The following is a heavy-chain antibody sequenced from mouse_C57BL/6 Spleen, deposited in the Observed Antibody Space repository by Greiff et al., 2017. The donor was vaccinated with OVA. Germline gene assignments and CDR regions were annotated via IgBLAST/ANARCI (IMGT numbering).Heavy chain of an antibody. J-gene: IGHJ2*01. CDR2: IDPSDSYT. V-gene: IGHV1-50*01. CDR3: ARYSNYVDY. Sequence: QVQLQQPGAELVKPGASVKLSCKASGYTFTSYWMQWVKQRPGQGLEWIGEIDPSDSYTNYNQKFKGKATLTVDTSSSTAYMQLSSLTSEDAAVYYCARYSNYVDYWGKGTTLTVSS. CDR1: GYTFTSYW. D-gene: IGHD2-5*01.